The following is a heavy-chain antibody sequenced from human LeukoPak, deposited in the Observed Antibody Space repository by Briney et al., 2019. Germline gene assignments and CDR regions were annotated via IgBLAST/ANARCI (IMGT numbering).Heavy chain of an antibody. J-gene: IGHJ4*02. CDR1: GFIFGDYY. D-gene: IGHD3-3*01. CDR3: ARDPECSDN. Sequence: GGSLRLSCVGSGFIFGDYYMNWIRQAPGKGLEWISFITSSGESIYYADSVKGRFTVSRDNAKNSLYLQMNSLRADDTAVYFCARDPECSDNWGQGTLVTVHS. V-gene: IGHV3-11*01. CDR2: ITSSGESI.